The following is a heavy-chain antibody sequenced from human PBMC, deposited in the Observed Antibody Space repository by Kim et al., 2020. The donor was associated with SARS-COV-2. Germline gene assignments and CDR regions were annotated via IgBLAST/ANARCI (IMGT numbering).Heavy chain of an antibody. D-gene: IGHD1-26*01. J-gene: IGHJ4*02. Sequence: SVKVSCKAYGGTFSSYAISWVRQAPGQGLEWMGGIIPIFGTANYAQKFQGRVTITADESTSTAYMELSSLRSEDTAVYYCAREGRRAIVGAMTCLSFDYWGQGTLVTVSS. CDR2: IIPIFGTA. CDR3: AREGRRAIVGAMTCLSFDY. V-gene: IGHV1-69*13. CDR1: GGTFSSYA.